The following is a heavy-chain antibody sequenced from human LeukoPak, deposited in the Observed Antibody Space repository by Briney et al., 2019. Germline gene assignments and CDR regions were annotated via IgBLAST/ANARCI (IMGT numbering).Heavy chain of an antibody. CDR1: GFTFSSYA. J-gene: IGHJ4*02. D-gene: IGHD5-24*01. CDR2: ISGSGGST. CDR3: ARDDGQAHDY. V-gene: IGHV3-23*01. Sequence: GGSLRLSCAASGFTFSSYAMSWVRQAPGKGLEWVSAISGSGGSTYYADSVKGRFTISRDNSKNTLSLQMNSLRAEDTAVYYCARDDGQAHDYWGQGTLVTVSS.